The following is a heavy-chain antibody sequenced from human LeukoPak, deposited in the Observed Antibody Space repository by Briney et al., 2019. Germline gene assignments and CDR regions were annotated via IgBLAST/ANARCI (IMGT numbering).Heavy chain of an antibody. J-gene: IGHJ4*02. Sequence: GASVKVSCKASGYTFTNYTINWVRQAPGQGLEWMGWINTNTGNPTYAQGFTGRFVFSLDTSVTTAYLQISSLKAEDTAVYYCARAVEMSTYTFDYWGQGTLVTVSS. CDR2: INTNTGNP. V-gene: IGHV7-4-1*02. D-gene: IGHD5-24*01. CDR1: GYTFTNYT. CDR3: ARAVEMSTYTFDY.